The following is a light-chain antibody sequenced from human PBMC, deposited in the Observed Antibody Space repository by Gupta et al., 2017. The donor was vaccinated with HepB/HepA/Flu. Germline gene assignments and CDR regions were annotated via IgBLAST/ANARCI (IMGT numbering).Light chain of an antibody. Sequence: EIVMTQYPATLSVSPGESVTLSCRSSQSISGNVAWYQQKPGQSPTLLIYGPSTRAAGIPARFSGSASGTDFSLTISSLQSEDLAIYYCQQYYNWRPITFGQGTRLEIK. V-gene: IGKV3D-15*01. CDR3: QQYYNWRPIT. CDR1: QSISGN. J-gene: IGKJ5*01. CDR2: GPS.